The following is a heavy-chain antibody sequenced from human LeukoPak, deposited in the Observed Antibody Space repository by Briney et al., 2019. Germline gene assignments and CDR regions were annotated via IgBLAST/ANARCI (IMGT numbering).Heavy chain of an antibody. V-gene: IGHV7-4-1*02. J-gene: IGHJ3*02. D-gene: IGHD3-3*02. CDR1: GGTFSSYA. CDR3: ARVRISSRSYAFDI. CDR2: INTNTGNP. Sequence: ASVKVSCKASGGTFSSYAISWVRQAPGQGLEWMGWINTNTGNPTYAQGFTGRFVFSLDTSVSTAYLQISSLKAEDTAVYYCARVRISSRSYAFDIWGQGTMVTVSS.